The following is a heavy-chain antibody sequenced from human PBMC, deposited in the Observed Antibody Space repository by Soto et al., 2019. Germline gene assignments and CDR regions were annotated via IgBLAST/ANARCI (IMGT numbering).Heavy chain of an antibody. D-gene: IGHD6-13*01. J-gene: IGHJ5*02. Sequence: ETLSLTCTVSGGSISSSSFHWGWIRQPPGKGLEWIGSIYYSGSTYYSLSLKSRVTISVDTSKNQFSLKLSSVTAADTAVYNCARRERAAGTDWWFDPWGQGTLVTVSS. V-gene: IGHV4-39*01. CDR3: ARRERAAGTDWWFDP. CDR2: IYYSGST. CDR1: GGSISSSSFH.